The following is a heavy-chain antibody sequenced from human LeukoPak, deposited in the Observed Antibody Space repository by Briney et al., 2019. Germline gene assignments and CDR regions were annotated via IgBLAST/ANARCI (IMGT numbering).Heavy chain of an antibody. D-gene: IGHD3-3*01. CDR3: ASTYYDFWSGYHGVNWFDP. J-gene: IGHJ5*02. V-gene: IGHV4-39*01. CDR2: IYYSGST. Sequence: ASETLSLTCTVSGGSISSSSYYWGWIRQPPGKGLEWIGGIYYSGSTYYNPSLKSRVTISVDTSKNQFSLKLSSVTAADTAVYYCASTYYDFWSGYHGVNWFDPWGQGTLVTVSS. CDR1: GGSISSSSYY.